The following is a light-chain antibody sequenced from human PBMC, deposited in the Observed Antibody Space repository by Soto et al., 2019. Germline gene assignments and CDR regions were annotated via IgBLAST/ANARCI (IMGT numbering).Light chain of an antibody. V-gene: IGKV1-39*01. J-gene: IGKJ2*01. CDR3: QQSTGIPYT. CDR1: QTIGTY. CDR2: AAS. Sequence: DIQMTQSPSSLSASVGDRVTITCRASQTIGTYLNWYQQSPGKAPKLLIYAASTLQNGVTSRFSGSGYGTDFTLIISSLQPEDFATYYCQQSTGIPYTFGQGTKLEIK.